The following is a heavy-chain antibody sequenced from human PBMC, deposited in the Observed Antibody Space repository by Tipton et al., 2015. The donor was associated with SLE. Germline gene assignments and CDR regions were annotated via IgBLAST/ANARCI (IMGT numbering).Heavy chain of an antibody. D-gene: IGHD5-12*01. V-gene: IGHV5-51*01. CDR3: ARGTLAATSRFAY. J-gene: IGHJ4*02. Sequence: QLVQSGAEVKKPGESLKISCKGSGYIFTTHWIGWVRQMPGKGLEWMGIIYPGDSDTRYSPSFRGQVIISTDKSISTAYLQWSSLKASDTAMYYCARGTLAATSRFAYWGQGTLVTVSS. CDR2: IYPGDSDT. CDR1: GYIFTTHW.